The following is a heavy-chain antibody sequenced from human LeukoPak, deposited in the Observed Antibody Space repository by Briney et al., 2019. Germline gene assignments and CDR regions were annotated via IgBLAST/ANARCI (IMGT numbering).Heavy chain of an antibody. V-gene: IGHV1-2*02. Sequence: ALVKVSCKASGYTFNAYYMHWVRQAPGQGLEWMGWINPDSGGTNYAQKFQGRVTLTRDTSTSTTRMELSRLRTDDTAVYFCAKDRRTISDYYYFYYMDVWGKGTTVTVSS. D-gene: IGHD1-14*01. J-gene: IGHJ6*03. CDR1: GYTFNAYY. CDR3: AKDRRTISDYYYFYYMDV. CDR2: INPDSGGT.